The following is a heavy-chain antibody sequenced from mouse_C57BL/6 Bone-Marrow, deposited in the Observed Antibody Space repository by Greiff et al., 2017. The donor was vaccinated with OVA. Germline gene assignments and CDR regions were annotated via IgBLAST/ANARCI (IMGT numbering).Heavy chain of an antibody. V-gene: IGHV1-81*01. CDR2: IYPRSGNT. J-gene: IGHJ2*01. D-gene: IGHD2-10*01. CDR3: ARDAYSRNYFDY. Sequence: QVQLQQSGAELARPGASVKLSCKASGYTFTSYGISWVKQRTGQGLEWIGEIYPRSGNTYYNEKFKGKATLTADKSSSTAYMELRSLTSDDSAVYFCARDAYSRNYFDYWGQGTTLTVSS. CDR1: GYTFTSYG.